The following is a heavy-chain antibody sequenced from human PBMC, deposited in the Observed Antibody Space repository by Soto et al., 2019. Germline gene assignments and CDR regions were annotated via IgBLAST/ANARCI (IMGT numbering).Heavy chain of an antibody. D-gene: IGHD3-3*01. CDR1: GYTFTGYD. CDR3: AREGFWSGGSFVLYSHHSFAMDV. CDR2: INPNSGGT. Sequence: GASVKVSCKASGYTFTGYDMHWVRQAPGQGLEWMGWINPNSGGTNYAQKFQGRVTMTRDTSISTAYMELSRLRSDDTAVYYCAREGFWSGGSFVLYSHHSFAMDVWCPGTTLTVSS. J-gene: IGHJ6*02. V-gene: IGHV1-2*02.